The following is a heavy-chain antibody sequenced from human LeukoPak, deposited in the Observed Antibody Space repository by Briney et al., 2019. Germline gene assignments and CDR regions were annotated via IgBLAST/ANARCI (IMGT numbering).Heavy chain of an antibody. V-gene: IGHV3-23*01. CDR2: ISGSGGST. Sequence: GGSLRLSCAASGFRFSSYAMSWVRQAPGKGLEWVSAISGSGGSTYYADSVRGRFTISRDNSKNTLYLQMNSLRAEDTAVYYCAKAAPQWELLRSADYWGQGTLVTVSS. CDR3: AKAAPQWELLRSADY. D-gene: IGHD1-26*01. CDR1: GFRFSSYA. J-gene: IGHJ4*02.